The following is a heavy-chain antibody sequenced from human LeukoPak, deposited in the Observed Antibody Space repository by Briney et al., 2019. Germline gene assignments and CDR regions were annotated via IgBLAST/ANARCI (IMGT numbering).Heavy chain of an antibody. J-gene: IGHJ5*02. CDR2: IIPIFGTA. V-gene: IGHV1-69*05. CDR1: GGTFSSYA. Sequence: GASVKVSCKASGGTFSSYAISWVRQAPGQGLEWMGGIIPIFGTANYAQKLQGRATMTTDTSTSTAYMELRSLRSDDTAVYYCARKTIAGGYNWFDPWGQGTLVTVSS. CDR3: ARKTIAGGYNWFDP. D-gene: IGHD6-13*01.